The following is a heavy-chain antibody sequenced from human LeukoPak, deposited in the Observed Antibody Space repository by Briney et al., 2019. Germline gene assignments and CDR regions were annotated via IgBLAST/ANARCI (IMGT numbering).Heavy chain of an antibody. V-gene: IGHV3-30*02. J-gene: IGHJ5*02. D-gene: IGHD6-13*01. CDR2: IRYDGSNK. CDR1: GFTFSSYG. CDR3: AKDGRYSSSWVSWFDP. Sequence: GGSLRLSWAASGFTFSSYGMHWVRPAPGKGLEWVAFIRYDGSNKYYADSVKGRFTTSRDNSKYMLYLQMNSLRADDTAAYYCAKDGRYSSSWVSWFDPWGQGTLVTVSS.